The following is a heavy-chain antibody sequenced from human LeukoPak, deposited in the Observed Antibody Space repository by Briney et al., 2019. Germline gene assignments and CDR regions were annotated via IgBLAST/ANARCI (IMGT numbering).Heavy chain of an antibody. J-gene: IGHJ4*02. D-gene: IGHD1-26*01. CDR2: ISTRGGTT. Sequence: GGSLRLSCAASGFTFSSYAMNWVRQAPGKGLEWVSAISTRGGTTYYADSVKGRFTISRDDSKNTLYLQMNSLRVEDTAVYYCAXDRWVGATISHYFDYWGQGTLVTVSS. CDR3: AXDRWVGATISHYFDY. V-gene: IGHV3-23*01. CDR1: GFTFSSYA.